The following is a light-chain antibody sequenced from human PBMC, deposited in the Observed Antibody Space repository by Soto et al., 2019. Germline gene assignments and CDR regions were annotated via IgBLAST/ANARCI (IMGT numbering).Light chain of an antibody. J-gene: IGKJ1*01. V-gene: IGKV3-11*01. CDR3: QQYSSSRT. CDR2: GAF. CDR1: PSVTNF. Sequence: EILLTQYPATLSLSPGERATLSCRASPSVTNFLAWYKQKPGQAPRLLIYGAFNRATGIPASLSGSASGTEFTLTISSIEPEDFAVYYCQQYSSSRTFGQGTQVDIK.